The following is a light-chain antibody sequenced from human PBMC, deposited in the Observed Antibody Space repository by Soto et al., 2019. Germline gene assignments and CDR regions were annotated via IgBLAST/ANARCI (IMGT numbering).Light chain of an antibody. J-gene: IGKJ3*01. Sequence: DIQMTQSPSSLSASAGDRVTITCRASQGIRNNLAWYQQKPGKVPRLLIYAASTLQSGVPSRFSGSGSGTDFTITISSLQPEDVATYYCQKYFSVPFTFGPGTKVELK. CDR3: QKYFSVPFT. CDR2: AAS. V-gene: IGKV1-27*01. CDR1: QGIRNN.